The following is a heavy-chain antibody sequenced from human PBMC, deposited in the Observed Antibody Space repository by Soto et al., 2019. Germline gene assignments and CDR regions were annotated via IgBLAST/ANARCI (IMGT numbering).Heavy chain of an antibody. J-gene: IGHJ4*02. V-gene: IGHV3-33*01. CDR2: IWYDGSNK. D-gene: IGHD4-17*01. CDR1: GFTFSSYG. CDR3: ARVGYGDYGHFDY. Sequence: GGSLRLSCAASGFTFSSYGMHWVRQAPGKGLEWVAVIWYDGSNKYYADSVEGRFTISRDKSKNTLYLQMNSLRAEDTAEYYCARVGYGDYGHFDYWGQGTLVTVSS.